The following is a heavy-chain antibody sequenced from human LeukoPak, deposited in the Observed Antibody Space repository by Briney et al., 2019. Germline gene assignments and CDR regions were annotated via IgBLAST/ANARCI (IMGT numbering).Heavy chain of an antibody. CDR1: GDSISSYY. D-gene: IGHD4-17*01. CDR2: IYTSGST. CDR3: ARDRTTVTTYYSYSYMDV. V-gene: IGHV4-4*07. Sequence: SETLSLTCAVSGDSISSYYWSWIRQPAGKGLEWIGRIYTSGSTNYNPSLKSRVTISVDKSKNQFSLKLSSVTAADTPVYYCARDRTTVTTYYSYSYMDVWGKGTTVTVSS. J-gene: IGHJ6*03.